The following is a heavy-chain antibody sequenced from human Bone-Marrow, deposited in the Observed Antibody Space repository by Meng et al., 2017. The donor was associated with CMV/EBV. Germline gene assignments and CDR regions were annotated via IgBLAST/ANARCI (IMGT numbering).Heavy chain of an antibody. V-gene: IGHV3-21*01. CDR2: ISSSSSYI. J-gene: IGHJ6*02. D-gene: IGHD3-3*01. CDR3: ARDEPYYDFWSGSLGYGMDV. Sequence: GGSRRLSCAASELTFSSYSMNWVRQAPGKGLEWVASISSSSSYIYYADSVKGRFTISRDNAKNSPYLQMNSLRAEDTAVYYCARDEPYYDFWSGSLGYGMDVWGQGTTVTVSS. CDR1: ELTFSSYS.